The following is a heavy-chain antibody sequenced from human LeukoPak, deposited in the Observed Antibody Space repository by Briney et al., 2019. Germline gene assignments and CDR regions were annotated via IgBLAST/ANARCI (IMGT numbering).Heavy chain of an antibody. CDR2: IYHSGST. Sequence: PSETLSLTCAVYGGSFSGYYWSWIRQPPGKGLEWIGEIYHSGSTNYNPSLKSRVTISVDKSKNQFSLKLSSVTAADTAVYYCARYCGGDCYLDDAFDIWSQGTMVTVSS. D-gene: IGHD2-21*02. CDR1: GGSFSGYY. J-gene: IGHJ3*02. CDR3: ARYCGGDCYLDDAFDI. V-gene: IGHV4-34*01.